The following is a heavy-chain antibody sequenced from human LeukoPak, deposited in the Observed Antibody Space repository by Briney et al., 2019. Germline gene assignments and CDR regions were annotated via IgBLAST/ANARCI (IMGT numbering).Heavy chain of an antibody. CDR2: IYHTGST. CDR1: GASISSDSNY. J-gene: IGHJ5*01. V-gene: IGHV4-39*07. D-gene: IGHD3-3*02. CDR3: ARDISISWFYS. Sequence: SETLSLTYTVSGASISSDSNYWAWVRQPPGKGLQWIGSIYHTGSTFYNPSLMSRVSISIDSSKNQFSLKLSSVTVADTALYYCARDISISWFYSWGQGTLVSVSS.